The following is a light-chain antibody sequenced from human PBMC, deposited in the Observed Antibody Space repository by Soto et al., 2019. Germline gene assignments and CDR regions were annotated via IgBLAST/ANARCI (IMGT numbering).Light chain of an antibody. CDR3: QQYNNWWT. V-gene: IGKV3D-15*01. CDR1: ETVRSN. CDR2: AAS. Sequence: RVMTQSPDTLSVSPGERATLSCRASETVRSNLAWYQQKPGQAPRLLIYAASTRATGIPARFTGNGSGTEFTLTISSLQSEDFAVYYCQQYNNWWTFGQGTKVDI. J-gene: IGKJ1*01.